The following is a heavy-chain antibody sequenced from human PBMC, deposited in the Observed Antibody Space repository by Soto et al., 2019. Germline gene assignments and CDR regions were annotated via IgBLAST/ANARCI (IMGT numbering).Heavy chain of an antibody. CDR1: GYTFSNYG. J-gene: IGHJ6*02. Sequence: QVQLVPSGAEVKKPGASVTFSFKTSGYTFSNYGLNWVRQAPGQGLAGMGWISGDNGNTNYAQTVQGRVTMTTDTTTGTVDMELRSLNSDDTAIYYCSRFIMVGGWFDPNYYHGMDVWGQGTTVTVSS. D-gene: IGHD6-19*01. CDR2: ISGDNGNT. CDR3: SRFIMVGGWFDPNYYHGMDV. V-gene: IGHV1-18*01.